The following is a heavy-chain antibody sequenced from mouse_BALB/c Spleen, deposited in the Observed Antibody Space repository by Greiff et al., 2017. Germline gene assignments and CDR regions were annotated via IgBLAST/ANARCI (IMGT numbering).Heavy chain of an antibody. V-gene: IGHV2-6-7*01. CDR1: GFSLTGYG. J-gene: IGHJ2*01. CDR3: ARGRRPYYFDY. CDR2: IWGDGST. Sequence: VQRVESGPGLVAPSQSLSITCTVSGFSLTGYGVNWVRQPPGKGLEWLGMIWGDGSTDYNSALKSRLSISKDNSKSQVFLKMNSLQTDDTARYYCARGRRPYYFDYWGQGTTLTVSS.